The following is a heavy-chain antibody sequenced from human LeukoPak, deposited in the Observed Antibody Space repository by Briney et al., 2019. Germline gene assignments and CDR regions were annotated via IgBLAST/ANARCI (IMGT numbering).Heavy chain of an antibody. J-gene: IGHJ4*02. D-gene: IGHD1-14*01. CDR2: ISGSGGSA. CDR1: GFTFSNYA. V-gene: IGHV3-23*01. CDR3: AKGETNRNVGATEY. Sequence: GGSLRLSCAASGFTFSNYAVSWVRQAPGKGLEWVSTISGSGGSAYYADSVKGRFTISRDNSKNTLYLQVNSLRAEGTALYYCAKGETNRNVGATEYWGQGTLVTVSS.